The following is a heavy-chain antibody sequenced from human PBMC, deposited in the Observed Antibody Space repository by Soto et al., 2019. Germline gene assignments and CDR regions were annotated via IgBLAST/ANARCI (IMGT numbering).Heavy chain of an antibody. CDR2: INHSGST. D-gene: IGHD2-15*01. V-gene: IGHV4-34*01. CDR3: SSSFTQRRDSIGLDY. J-gene: IGHJ4*02. Sequence: SETLSLTCAVYGGSFSGYYWCWIRQPPGKGLAWIEEINHSGSTNYNPSRKGRVTISVDPSKNQFSLTLSSVTAAVTAVYCCSSSFTQRRDSIGLDYWGQGTLVTVPS. CDR1: GGSFSGYY.